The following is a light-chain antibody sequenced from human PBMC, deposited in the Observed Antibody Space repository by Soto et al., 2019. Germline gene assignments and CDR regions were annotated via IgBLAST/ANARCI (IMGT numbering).Light chain of an antibody. CDR3: SSYADSKNLL. CDR2: EAT. CDR1: SSDVGGYKY. V-gene: IGLV2-8*01. J-gene: IGLJ3*02. Sequence: QSALTQPPSASGSPGQSVTISCTGTSSDVGGYKYVSWYQQHPGKAPKLLIYEATHRPSGVPDRFSGSKSGNTASLTVSGLQAEDEADYYCSSYADSKNLLFGGGTKVTVL.